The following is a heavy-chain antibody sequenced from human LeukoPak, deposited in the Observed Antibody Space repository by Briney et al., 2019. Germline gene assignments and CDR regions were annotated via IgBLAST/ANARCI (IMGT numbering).Heavy chain of an antibody. J-gene: IGHJ3*01. CDR2: IYTGGST. D-gene: IGHD3-10*01. V-gene: IGHV3-53*01. CDR1: GFTFSSYE. Sequence: PGGSLRLSCAASGFTFSSYEMNWVRQAPGKGLEWVSTIYTGGSTSFSDSVKGRFTISRDNSKNTVSLQMNSLRAEDTAVYYCARTFYGSGSSLGEAFDVWGQGTMVTVSS. CDR3: ARTFYGSGSSLGEAFDV.